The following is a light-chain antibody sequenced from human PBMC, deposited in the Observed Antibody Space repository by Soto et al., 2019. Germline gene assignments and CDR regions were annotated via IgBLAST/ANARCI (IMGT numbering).Light chain of an antibody. CDR2: GAS. J-gene: IGKJ2*02. V-gene: IGKV3-15*01. CDR1: QSVSSN. Sequence: EIVMTQSPATLSVSPGERATLSCRASQSVSSNLAWYQQKPGQAPRLLIYGASTRATGIPARFSGSGSGTEFTLTISSLQSEDFVVYYCQRYNNWPPWTFGQGTKLEIK. CDR3: QRYNNWPPWT.